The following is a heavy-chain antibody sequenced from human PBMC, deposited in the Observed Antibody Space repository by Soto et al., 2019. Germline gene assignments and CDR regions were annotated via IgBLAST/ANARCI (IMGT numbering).Heavy chain of an antibody. J-gene: IGHJ5*02. CDR3: VRGGWKDWFDL. CDR1: GFTIGTND. V-gene: IGHV3-53*01. CDR2: IYGGGST. Sequence: GGSLRLSCSASGFTIGTNDMSWVRQAPGKGLEWVSVIYGGGSTYYAESVRGRFTMSRDNSKNTVSLQMNRLTGADTAVYFCVRGGWKDWFDLCGQGTLVTVSS. D-gene: IGHD1-1*01.